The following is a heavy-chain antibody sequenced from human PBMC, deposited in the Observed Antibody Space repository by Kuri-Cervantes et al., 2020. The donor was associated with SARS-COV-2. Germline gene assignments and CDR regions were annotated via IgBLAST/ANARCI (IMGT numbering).Heavy chain of an antibody. CDR2: IDWDDDK. V-gene: IGHV2-70*11. D-gene: IGHD4-11*01. CDR1: GFSLNTSGMC. Sequence: SGPTLVKPTQTLTLTCTFSGFSLNTSGMCVSWFRQPPGKALEWLERIDWDDDKYYSTSLRTRLTISKDTSKTQVVLTMTNVDPVDTATYYCARVQATTVIADFWGQGTLVTVSS. CDR3: ARVQATTVIADF. J-gene: IGHJ4*02.